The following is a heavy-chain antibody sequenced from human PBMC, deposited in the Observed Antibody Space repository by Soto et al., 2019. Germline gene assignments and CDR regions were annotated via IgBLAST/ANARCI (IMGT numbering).Heavy chain of an antibody. CDR2: INSXGSST. CDR3: ARDRAEFWSGFDY. CDR1: GFTFSSYW. J-gene: IGHJ4*02. D-gene: IGHD3-3*01. Sequence: GGSLRLSCAASGFTFSSYWMHWVRQAPGKGLVXFSRINSXGSSTSYADSVKGRFTISRENAKNKLYLQMISLRAEDTAVYYCARDRAEFWSGFDYWGQGTLVTVSS. V-gene: IGHV3-74*01.